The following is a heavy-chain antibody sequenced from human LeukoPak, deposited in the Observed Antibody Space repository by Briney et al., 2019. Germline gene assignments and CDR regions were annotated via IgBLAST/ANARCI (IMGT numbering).Heavy chain of an antibody. CDR1: GFTLRNYE. J-gene: IGHJ5*02. V-gene: IGHV3-48*03. CDR3: VRGIPIVAKNWFDR. CDR2: ISSDGSGV. Sequence: GRSLRLSCAASGFTLRNYEISWVRPPPGEGLEWVSHISSDGSGVEHADSVKGRFSISRDNANNFVYLQMNSLRAEDTAVYYCVRGIPIVAKNWFDRWGQGTLVTVSS. D-gene: IGHD6-25*01.